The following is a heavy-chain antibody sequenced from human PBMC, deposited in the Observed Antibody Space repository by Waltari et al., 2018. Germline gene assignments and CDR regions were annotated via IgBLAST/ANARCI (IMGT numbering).Heavy chain of an antibody. J-gene: IGHJ4*02. V-gene: IGHV3-48*01. Sequence: EVQLVESGGGLVQPGGSLRLSCAGSGFTFGVHSMHWIRQAPGKGLEWVSYISASSAALYYADSVKGRFTISRDNAKNLLFLQMSNLGAEDMAVYYCATEPAPGAGINYWGQGILVTVSS. D-gene: IGHD6-19*01. CDR3: ATEPAPGAGINY. CDR2: ISASSAAL. CDR1: GFTFGVHS.